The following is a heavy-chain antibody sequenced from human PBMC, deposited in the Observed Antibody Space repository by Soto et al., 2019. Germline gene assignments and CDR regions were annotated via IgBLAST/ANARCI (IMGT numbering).Heavy chain of an antibody. V-gene: IGHV4-30-2*01. CDR1: GGSISSGGYS. J-gene: IGHJ5*02. CDR2: IYHSGST. Sequence: KASETLSLTCAVSGGSISSGGYSWSWIRQPPGKGLEWIGYIYHSGSTYYNSSLNSRVTISVDRSKNQLFLKLSSVTAADTAVYYCARVPTTCGQGTLVTVST. CDR3: ARVPTT. D-gene: IGHD1-1*01.